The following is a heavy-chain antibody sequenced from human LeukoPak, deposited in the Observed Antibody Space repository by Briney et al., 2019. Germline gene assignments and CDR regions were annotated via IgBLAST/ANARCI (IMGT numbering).Heavy chain of an antibody. CDR3: ARGRNYYGNRAWFDP. CDR1: GYTFTSYD. Sequence: EASVTVSCKASGYTFTSYDINWVRQADGQGLEWMGWVNPNSGNTGYAQKFQGRVTITRNTSISTAYMELSSLRSEDTAVYYCARGRNYYGNRAWFDPWGQGTLVTVSS. V-gene: IGHV1-8*03. J-gene: IGHJ5*02. D-gene: IGHD3-10*01. CDR2: VNPNSGNT.